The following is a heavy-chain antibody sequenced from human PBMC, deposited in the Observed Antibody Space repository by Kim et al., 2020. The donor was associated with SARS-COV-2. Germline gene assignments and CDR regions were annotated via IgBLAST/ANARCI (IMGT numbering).Heavy chain of an antibody. J-gene: IGHJ4*02. CDR3: ARGAAGVSTY. CDR2: GST. Sequence: GSTNYHPSLKSRVTISVDTSKNQFSVKLRSVTAADTAVYYCARGAAGVSTYWGQGILVTVSS. V-gene: IGHV4-59*09. D-gene: IGHD6-13*01.